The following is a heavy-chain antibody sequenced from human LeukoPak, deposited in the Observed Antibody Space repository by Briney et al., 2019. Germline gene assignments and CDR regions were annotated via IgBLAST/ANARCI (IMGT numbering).Heavy chain of an antibody. D-gene: IGHD3-10*02. Sequence: QAGGSLGLSCAASGFTYSDYSMNWVRQAPGKGLEWVSYISFSVNTKYYGDSVKGRFTISRDNAKNSLYLQMNSLRAEDTAVYYCACTGVGYGMDVWGQGTTVTVSS. CDR1: GFTYSDYS. J-gene: IGHJ6*02. CDR2: ISFSVNTK. CDR3: ACTGVGYGMDV. V-gene: IGHV3-48*04.